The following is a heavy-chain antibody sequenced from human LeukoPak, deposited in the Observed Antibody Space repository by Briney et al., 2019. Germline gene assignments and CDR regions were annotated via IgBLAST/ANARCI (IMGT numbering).Heavy chain of an antibody. CDR3: ARDLRIAAAGTPLYNWFDP. D-gene: IGHD6-13*01. CDR1: GGSISSSNW. J-gene: IGHJ5*02. CDR2: IYHSGST. Sequence: SGTLSLTCAVSGGSISSSNWWSWVRQPPGKGLEWIGEIYHSGSTYYNPSLKSRVTISVDKSKNQFSLKLSSVTAADTAVYYCARDLRIAAAGTPLYNWFDPWGQGTLVTVSS. V-gene: IGHV4-4*02.